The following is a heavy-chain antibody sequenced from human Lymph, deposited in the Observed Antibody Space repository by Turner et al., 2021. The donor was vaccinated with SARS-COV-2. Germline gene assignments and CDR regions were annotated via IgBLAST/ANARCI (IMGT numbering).Heavy chain of an antibody. Sequence: EVQLVESGGGVVQPGGSLRLSCTAAGFTVDDYAMHWVRQAAGKGLEWAFLISGEGGGTYYADSVKGRFPISRYNSKNFLSLQMNSLRAEDPALYYCAKDPGYCSGGSCYSRTYFDFWGQGTLVTVSA. V-gene: IGHV3-43*02. CDR1: GFTVDDYA. D-gene: IGHD2-15*01. CDR3: AKDPGYCSGGSCYSRTYFDF. CDR2: ISGEGGGT. J-gene: IGHJ4*02.